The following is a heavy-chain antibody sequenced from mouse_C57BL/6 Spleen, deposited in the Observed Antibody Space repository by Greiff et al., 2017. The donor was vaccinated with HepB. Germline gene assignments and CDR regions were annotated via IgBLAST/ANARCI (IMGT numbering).Heavy chain of an antibody. CDR2: IDPENGDT. CDR3: TGYGSSLAY. J-gene: IGHJ3*01. CDR1: GFNIKDDY. V-gene: IGHV14-4*01. Sequence: EVMLVESGAELVRPGASVKLSCTASGFNIKDDYMHWVKQRPEQGLEWIGWIDPENGDTEYASKFQGKATITADTSSNTAYLQLSSLTSEDTAVYYCTGYGSSLAYWGQGTLVTVSA. D-gene: IGHD1-1*01.